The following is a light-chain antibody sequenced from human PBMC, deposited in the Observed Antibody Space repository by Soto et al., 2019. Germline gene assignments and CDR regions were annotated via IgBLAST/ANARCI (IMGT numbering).Light chain of an antibody. CDR3: QQYNYRPWT. Sequence: DIQMTQSPSPLSASVGDRVIITCRASQSISTWLAWYQQTAGKAPKLLIYKASSLQTGAPSRFSGSGSGTEFTLTISSLEPDDFATYYCQQYNYRPWTFGQGTKVDIK. CDR1: QSISTW. J-gene: IGKJ1*01. V-gene: IGKV1-5*03. CDR2: KAS.